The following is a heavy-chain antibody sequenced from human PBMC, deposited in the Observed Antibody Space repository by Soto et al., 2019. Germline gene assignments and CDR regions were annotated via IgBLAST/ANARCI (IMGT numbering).Heavy chain of an antibody. J-gene: IGHJ4*02. Sequence: QVQLQESGPGLVQPSETLSLTCAGVYFGTYYWGWIRQPPGKGLEWLGYIFSSEHFKYNPSLKSRLTSTVDPSKTPVSLILTSVTAADTADYYCAREGGGYRCDHWGQGTLVTVSS. CDR1: VYFGTYY. CDR2: IFSSEHF. V-gene: IGHV4-59*01. D-gene: IGHD3-16*02. CDR3: AREGGGYRCDH.